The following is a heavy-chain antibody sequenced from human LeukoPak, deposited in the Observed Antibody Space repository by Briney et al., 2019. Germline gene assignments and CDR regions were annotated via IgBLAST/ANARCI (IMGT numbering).Heavy chain of an antibody. CDR2: ISSSGSTI. J-gene: IGHJ5*02. CDR3: ARDRRYCSGGSCSVNWFDP. D-gene: IGHD2-15*01. V-gene: IGHV3-48*03. Sequence: GGSLRLSCAASGFTFSSYEMNWVRQAPGKGLEWVSYISSSGSTIYYADSVKGRFTISRDNAKNSLYLQMNSLRAEDTAVYYCARDRRYCSGGSCSVNWFDPWGQGTLVTVSS. CDR1: GFTFSSYE.